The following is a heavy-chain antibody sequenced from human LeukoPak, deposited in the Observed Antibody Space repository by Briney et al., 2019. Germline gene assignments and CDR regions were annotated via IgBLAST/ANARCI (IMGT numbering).Heavy chain of an antibody. CDR3: ARDGQQLVPYGLDV. V-gene: IGHV3-33*01. J-gene: IGHJ6*02. Sequence: GGSLRLSCAASGFTFSSYGMHWVRQAPGKGLEGVAVIWYDGSNKYYADSLKGRVTISRDNSKNTLYLQMNSLRAEDTAVYYCARDGQQLVPYGLDVWGQGTTVTFSS. CDR2: IWYDGSNK. D-gene: IGHD6-13*01. CDR1: GFTFSSYG.